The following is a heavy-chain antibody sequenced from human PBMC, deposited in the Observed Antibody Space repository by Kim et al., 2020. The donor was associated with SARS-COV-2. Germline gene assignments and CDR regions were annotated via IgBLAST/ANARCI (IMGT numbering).Heavy chain of an antibody. CDR2: INHSGST. CDR3: ARALGYCSGGSCSKPYYFDY. CDR1: GGSFSGYY. D-gene: IGHD2-15*01. J-gene: IGHJ4*02. Sequence: SETLSLTCAVYGGSFSGYYWSWIRQPPGKGLEWIGEINHSGSTNYNPSLKSRVTISVDTSKNQFSLKLSSVTAADTAVYYCARALGYCSGGSCSKPYYFDYWGQGTLVTVSS. V-gene: IGHV4-34*01.